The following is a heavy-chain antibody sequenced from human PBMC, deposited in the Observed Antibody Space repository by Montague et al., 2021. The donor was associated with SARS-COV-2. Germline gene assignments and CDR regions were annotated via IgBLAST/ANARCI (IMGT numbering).Heavy chain of an antibody. D-gene: IGHD3-10*01. CDR3: ARLMPIYGSGPYFDY. Sequence: SETLSLTCTVSGGSISSYYWSWIRQPPGKGLEWIGYIYYSGSTNYNPSLKSRVTISIDTSKNQFSLKLSSVTAADTAVYYCARLMPIYGSGPYFDYWGQGTLVTVSS. J-gene: IGHJ4*02. CDR1: GGSISSYY. CDR2: IYYSGST. V-gene: IGHV4-59*01.